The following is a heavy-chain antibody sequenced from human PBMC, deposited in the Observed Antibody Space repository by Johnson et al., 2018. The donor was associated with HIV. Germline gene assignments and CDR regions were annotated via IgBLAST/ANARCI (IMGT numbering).Heavy chain of an antibody. Sequence: QMQLVESGGGVVQPGRSLRLSCAVSGFTLSSYVMHWVRQAPGKGLEWVAVMSYDGSDKYYADSVKGRFTISRDNSKNTLYLQMHSLRAEDTAVYYCAKTAAADAFDIWGQGTMVTVSS. V-gene: IGHV3-30*04. CDR2: MSYDGSDK. CDR3: AKTAAADAFDI. CDR1: GFTLSSYV. D-gene: IGHD2-2*01. J-gene: IGHJ3*02.